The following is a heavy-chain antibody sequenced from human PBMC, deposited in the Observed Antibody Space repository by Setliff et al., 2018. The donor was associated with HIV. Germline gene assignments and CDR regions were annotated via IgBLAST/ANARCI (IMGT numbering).Heavy chain of an antibody. D-gene: IGHD3-22*01. CDR3: ARVYYYDSSGYSEPYYMDV. V-gene: IGHV4-59*11. Sequence: SETLSLTCTVSGGSINSHYWSWIRQPPGKGLEWIAYIYYSGSTSYNPSLKSRVTISVDTSKKQFSLKLSSVTAADTAVYYCARVYYYDSSGYSEPYYMDVWGKGTTVTAP. CDR2: IYYSGST. J-gene: IGHJ6*03. CDR1: GGSINSHY.